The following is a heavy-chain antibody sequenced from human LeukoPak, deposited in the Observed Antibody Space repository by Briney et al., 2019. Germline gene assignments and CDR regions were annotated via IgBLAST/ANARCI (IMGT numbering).Heavy chain of an antibody. J-gene: IGHJ4*02. V-gene: IGHV1-46*01. CDR3: ARDLGIAEA. CDR2: INPSGGST. D-gene: IGHD6-13*01. CDR1: GYTFTSYY. Sequence: ASVTASCTASGYTFTSYYMHWVRQAPGQGLEWMGIINPSGGSTSYAQKFQGRVTMTRDTSTSTVYMELSSLRSEDTAVYYCARDLGIAEAWGQGTLVTVSS.